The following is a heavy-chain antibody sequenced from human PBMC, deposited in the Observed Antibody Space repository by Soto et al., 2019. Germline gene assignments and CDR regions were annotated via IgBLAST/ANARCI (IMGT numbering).Heavy chain of an antibody. CDR3: ARGSYYYDSSGYYYFDY. CDR2: ISSSSSTI. Sequence: GGSLRLSCAASGFTFSSYSMNWVRQAPGKGLEWVSYISSSSSTIYYADSVKGRFTISRDNAKNSLYLQMNSLRDEDTAVYYCARGSYYYDSSGYYYFDYWGQGTLVTVSS. CDR1: GFTFSSYS. V-gene: IGHV3-48*02. D-gene: IGHD3-22*01. J-gene: IGHJ4*02.